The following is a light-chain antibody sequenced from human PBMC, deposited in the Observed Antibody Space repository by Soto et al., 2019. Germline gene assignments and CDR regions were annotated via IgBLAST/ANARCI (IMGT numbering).Light chain of an antibody. Sequence: EIVLTQSPATLSLSPGERATLSCRASQSVSSYLAWYQQKPGQAPRLLIYDASNRATGIPARFSGSGSGTDFPLTISSLEREDFAVYYCQQRSNWPALTFGGGTKVEIK. CDR2: DAS. CDR1: QSVSSY. V-gene: IGKV3-11*01. J-gene: IGKJ4*01. CDR3: QQRSNWPALT.